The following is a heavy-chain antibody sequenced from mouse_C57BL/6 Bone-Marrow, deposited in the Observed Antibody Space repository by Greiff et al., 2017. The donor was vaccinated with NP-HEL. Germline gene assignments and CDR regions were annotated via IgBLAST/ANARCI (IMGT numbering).Heavy chain of an antibody. J-gene: IGHJ4*01. CDR2: IHPNSGST. Sequence: VQLQQPGAELVKPGASVKLSCKASGYTFTSYWMHWVKQRPGQGLEWIGMIHPNSGSTNYNEKFKSKATLTVDKSSSTAYMQLSSLTSEDSAVYYCAIKEKKGGYAMDYWGQGTSVTVSS. CDR3: AIKEKKGGYAMDY. CDR1: GYTFTSYW. V-gene: IGHV1-64*01.